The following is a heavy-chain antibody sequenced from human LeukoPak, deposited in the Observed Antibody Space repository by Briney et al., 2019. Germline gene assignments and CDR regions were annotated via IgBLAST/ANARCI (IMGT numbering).Heavy chain of an antibody. D-gene: IGHD3-16*02. J-gene: IGHJ3*02. V-gene: IGHV3-30*18. CDR1: GFTFSDYA. CDR2: ISYDERNK. CDR3: AKNHERGRYDSFDM. Sequence: GGSLRLSCSASGFTFSDYAMHWVRRAPGKGLEWVAVISYDERNKYYGDSVRGRFTVSRDNSRNTLFLQLDSLRAEDTAVYYCAKNHERGRYDSFDMWAQGSWVTVSS.